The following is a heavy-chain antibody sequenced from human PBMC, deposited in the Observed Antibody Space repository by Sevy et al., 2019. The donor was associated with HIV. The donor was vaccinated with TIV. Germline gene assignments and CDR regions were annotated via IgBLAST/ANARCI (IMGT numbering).Heavy chain of an antibody. CDR2: LSFGCGEI. CDR1: GFTFSNYS. CDR3: AREGCTKPHDY. D-gene: IGHD2-8*01. V-gene: IGHV3-23*01. Sequence: GGSLRLSCAASGFTFSNYSMIWVRQPPGKGLEWVSTLSFGCGEINYADSVKGRFTISRDNSKSSVYLQMNNLRPEDTAVYYCAREGCTKPHDYWGQGTLVTVSS. J-gene: IGHJ4*02.